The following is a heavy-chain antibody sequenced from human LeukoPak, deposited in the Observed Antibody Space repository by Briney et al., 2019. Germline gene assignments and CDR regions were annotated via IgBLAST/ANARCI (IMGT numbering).Heavy chain of an antibody. CDR2: ITTSGGST. Sequence: RGSLRLSCAASGFTFSSYDMSWVRQAPGQGLEWVSSITTSGGSTFYADSVMGRLTISRDNSRNTLYLQMNSLSAEDTAIYYCAKRGNPTVGHHYLDVWGKGTMVSVSS. V-gene: IGHV3-23*01. CDR3: AKRGNPTVGHHYLDV. J-gene: IGHJ6*03. CDR1: GFTFSSYD. D-gene: IGHD1-1*01.